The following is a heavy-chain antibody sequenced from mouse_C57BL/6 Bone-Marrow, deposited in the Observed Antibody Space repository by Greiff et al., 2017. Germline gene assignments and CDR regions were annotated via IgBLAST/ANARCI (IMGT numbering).Heavy chain of an antibody. CDR1: GSPFTSYW. V-gene: IGHV1-72*01. Sequence: FKLQPPGAELVKPGASVTLSCKASGSPFTSYWMPWLKQRPGRGLEWSGRIDPNSGGTKYNEKFRSKATLTVDKPSSTAYMQLSSLTSEDSAVDDCARGGCYAMDYWGQGTSVTVSS. CDR3: ARGGCYAMDY. J-gene: IGHJ4*01. CDR2: IDPNSGGT.